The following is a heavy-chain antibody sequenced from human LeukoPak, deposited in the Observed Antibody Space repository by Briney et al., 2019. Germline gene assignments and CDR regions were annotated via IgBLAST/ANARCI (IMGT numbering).Heavy chain of an antibody. Sequence: PSETLSLTCTVSGGSISGYFWSWIRQPAGKGLEWIGRIHDNGDSNHNPSLKSRVTMALDTSGNQVSLKLSSVTAADTAVYYCARGGLVPNYYYYYYMDVWGKGTTVTVSS. V-gene: IGHV4-4*07. J-gene: IGHJ6*03. CDR2: IHDNGDS. CDR1: GGSISGYF. CDR3: ARGGLVPNYYYYYYMDV. D-gene: IGHD2-2*01.